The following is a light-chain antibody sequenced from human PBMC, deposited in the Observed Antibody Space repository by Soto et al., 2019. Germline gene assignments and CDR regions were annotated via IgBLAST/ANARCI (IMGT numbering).Light chain of an antibody. CDR1: QSVFYSSNNKNY. J-gene: IGKJ3*01. Sequence: DIVMTQSPDSLAVFLGERATINCKSSQSVFYSSNNKNYLAWYQQKPGQPPRLLIYWASTRESGVPDRFSGSGSGTDFTLTISSLQAEDVAVYYCQQYYNTPLTFGPGTKVDIK. CDR3: QQYYNTPLT. CDR2: WAS. V-gene: IGKV4-1*01.